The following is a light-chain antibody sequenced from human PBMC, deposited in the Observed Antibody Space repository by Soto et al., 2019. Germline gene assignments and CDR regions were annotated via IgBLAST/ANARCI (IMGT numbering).Light chain of an antibody. Sequence: DIQMTQSPSSLSASVGDRVTITCRASQSISSYLNWYQQKPGKAPKLLIYAASSLQSGVPSRFSGSVSGTEFTLTISSLQSEDFAVYYCQQYNNWPLYTFGQGTKLEIK. V-gene: IGKV1-39*01. CDR2: AAS. CDR3: QQYNNWPLYT. CDR1: QSISSY. J-gene: IGKJ2*01.